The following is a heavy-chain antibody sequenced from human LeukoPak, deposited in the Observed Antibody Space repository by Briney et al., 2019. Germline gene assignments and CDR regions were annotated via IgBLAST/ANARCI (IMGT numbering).Heavy chain of an antibody. J-gene: IGHJ1*01. V-gene: IGHV4-38-2*02. CDR2: IYYSGNT. CDR3: ARQTGSGLFILP. D-gene: IGHD3/OR15-3a*01. Sequence: PSETLSLTCSVSGYSISSGYFWGWIRQPPGKGLEWIGSIYYSGNTYYNASLKSQVSISIDTSKNQFSLRLTSVTAADTAVYYCARQTGSGLFILPGGQGTLATVSS. CDR1: GYSISSGYF.